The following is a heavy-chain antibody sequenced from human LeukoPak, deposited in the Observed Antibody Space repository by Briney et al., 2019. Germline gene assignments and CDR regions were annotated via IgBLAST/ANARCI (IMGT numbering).Heavy chain of an antibody. D-gene: IGHD5-18*01. J-gene: IGHJ4*02. Sequence: GGSLRLSCAASGFTFSNYAMSWVRQAPGKGLEWVSAIGDSGGSTYYADSVKSRFTISRDNSKNTLYLQMNSLRAEDTAVYYCAKVLQLWFDYWGQGTLVTVSS. CDR2: IGDSGGST. CDR3: AKVLQLWFDY. V-gene: IGHV3-23*01. CDR1: GFTFSNYA.